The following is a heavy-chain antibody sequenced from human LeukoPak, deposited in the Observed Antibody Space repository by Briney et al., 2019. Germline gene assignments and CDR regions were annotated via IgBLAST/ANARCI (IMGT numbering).Heavy chain of an antibody. CDR1: GGTFISYT. D-gene: IGHD3-22*01. CDR2: IIPILGIA. J-gene: IGHJ4*02. Sequence: GASVKVSCKASGGTFISYTISWVRQAPGQGLEWMGRIIPILGIANYAQKFQGRVTITADKSTSTAYMELSSLRSEDTAVYYCARSYYYDSSGYYYFDFYWGQGTLVTVSS. CDR3: ARSYYYDSSGYYYFDFY. V-gene: IGHV1-69*02.